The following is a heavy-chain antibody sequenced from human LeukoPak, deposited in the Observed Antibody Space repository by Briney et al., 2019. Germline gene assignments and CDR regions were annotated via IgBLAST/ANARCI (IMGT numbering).Heavy chain of an antibody. CDR3: ARGKSGSYGTKGY. D-gene: IGHD1-26*01. J-gene: IGHJ4*02. CDR1: GGSISSSSDY. Sequence: ETLSLTCTVSGGSISSSSDYWGWIRQAPGKGLECVADIKQDGSEKYYVDSVKGRFTISRDNAKNSLYLQMNSLRVEDTAVYYCARGKSGSYGTKGYWGQGTLVTVSS. V-gene: IGHV3-7*01. CDR2: IKQDGSEK.